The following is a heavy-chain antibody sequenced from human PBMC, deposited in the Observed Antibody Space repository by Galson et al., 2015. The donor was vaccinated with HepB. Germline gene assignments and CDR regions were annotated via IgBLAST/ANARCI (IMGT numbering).Heavy chain of an antibody. J-gene: IGHJ4*02. D-gene: IGHD3-10*01. CDR2: ISSSSSYT. Sequence: SLRLSCAASGFTFSDYYMSWIRQAPGKGLEWVSYISSSSSYTNYADSVKGRFTISRDNAKNSLYLQMNSLRAEDTAVYYCARGPDMVRGVIINPLDYWGQGTLVTVSS. CDR1: GFTFSDYY. V-gene: IGHV3-11*05. CDR3: ARGPDMVRGVIINPLDY.